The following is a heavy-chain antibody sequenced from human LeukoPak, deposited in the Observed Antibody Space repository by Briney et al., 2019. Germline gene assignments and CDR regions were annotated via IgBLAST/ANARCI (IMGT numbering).Heavy chain of an antibody. D-gene: IGHD6-13*01. CDR2: ISGCGGST. CDR3: AKDQRSAFDI. J-gene: IGHJ3*02. V-gene: IGHV3-23*01. CDR1: GFTFSSCG. Sequence: GGSLRLSCAASGFTFSSCGYSWVCQAPPQGLERVSVISGCGGSTYYSDSVKGRFTISRDNSKNTLYLQMNSVRAEDKAVYYCAKDQRSAFDIWGQGTMVTVSS.